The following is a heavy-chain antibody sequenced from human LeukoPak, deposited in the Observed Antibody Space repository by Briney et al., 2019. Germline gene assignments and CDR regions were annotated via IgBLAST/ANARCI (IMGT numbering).Heavy chain of an antibody. V-gene: IGHV4-59*01. D-gene: IGHD3-10*01. CDR1: GGSINSYY. Sequence: SETLSLTCTVSGGSINSYYWSRIRQPPGKGLECIGYIHYTGSTNYNPSLKSRVTISVDTSKNQFSLKLSSVTAADTAIYYCARGGYYGSGNDFRFDPWGQGTLVTVS. J-gene: IGHJ5*02. CDR2: IHYTGST. CDR3: ARGGYYGSGNDFRFDP.